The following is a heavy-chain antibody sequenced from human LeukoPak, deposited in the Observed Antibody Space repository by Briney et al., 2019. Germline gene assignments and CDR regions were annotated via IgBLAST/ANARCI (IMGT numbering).Heavy chain of an antibody. J-gene: IGHJ4*02. CDR1: GYTFTSYY. D-gene: IGHD4-23*01. Sequence: ASVKVSFKASGYTFTSYYMHLVRQAPGQGLEWMGWINPKSGGRKYVQKFQGRVTMNSDTSISTAYMEVSRLRTDDTAVYYCARVRYDYGGKDFDYWGQGTLVTVSS. CDR3: ARVRYDYGGKDFDY. V-gene: IGHV1-2*02. CDR2: INPKSGGR.